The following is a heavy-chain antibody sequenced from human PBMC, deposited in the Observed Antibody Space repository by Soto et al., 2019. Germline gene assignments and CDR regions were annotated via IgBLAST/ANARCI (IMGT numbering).Heavy chain of an antibody. CDR1: GGIFTNNA. CDR2: VIPLFDTA. V-gene: IGHV1-69*01. Sequence: QVQVVQSGAEVKKPGSSVKVSCKVSGGIFTNNAISWVRQAPGQGLEWLGGVIPLFDTAYYAQIFRGRLRISADGAPTTAYMELRGLTSADTAVYFCATGGHNDGYNFYHGMDVWGQGTTVTVS. J-gene: IGHJ6*02. D-gene: IGHD5-18*01. CDR3: ATGGHNDGYNFYHGMDV.